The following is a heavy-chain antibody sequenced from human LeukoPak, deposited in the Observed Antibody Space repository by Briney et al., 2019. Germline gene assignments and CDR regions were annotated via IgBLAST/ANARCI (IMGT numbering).Heavy chain of an antibody. D-gene: IGHD1-26*01. CDR3: ARDPYSGGYGDYYYYYMDL. CDR2: ITNKSTYI. V-gene: IGHV3-21*01. Sequence: GGSLRLSCAASGFTSSTYNINGVPHAPGKGVEGVSPITNKSTYIYYTDSVKGRFTISRDNAKNSLYLQMNSLRAEDTAVYYCARDPYSGGYGDYYYYYMDLWGQGTTVTISS. CDR1: GFTSSTYN. J-gene: IGHJ6*03.